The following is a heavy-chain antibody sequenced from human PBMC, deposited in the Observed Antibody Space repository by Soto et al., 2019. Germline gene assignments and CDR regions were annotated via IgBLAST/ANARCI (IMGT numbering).Heavy chain of an antibody. Sequence: EVQLVESGGGLVQPGGSLRLSCAVSGFTFSSYWMHWVRQAPGKGLVWVSRINSDGRSTSYADSVKGRFTISRDNAKNTLYLHMNSLRAEDTAVYYCAREEGAAFYYDGMDVWGQGTTVTVSS. V-gene: IGHV3-74*01. CDR3: AREEGAAFYYDGMDV. J-gene: IGHJ6*02. CDR1: GFTFSSYW. CDR2: INSDGRST.